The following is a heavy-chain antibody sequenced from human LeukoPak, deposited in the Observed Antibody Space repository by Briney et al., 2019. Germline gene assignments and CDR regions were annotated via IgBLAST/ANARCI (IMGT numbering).Heavy chain of an antibody. CDR1: GGSFSGYY. CDR2: INHSGST. V-gene: IGHV4-34*01. Sequence: SETLSLTCAVYGGSFSGYYWSWIRQPPGKGLEWIGEINHSGSTTYNPSLKSRVTLSVDASKNQFSLKLSSVTAADTAVYYCARYYDFWSGFPYMDVWGKGTTVTVSS. CDR3: ARYYDFWSGFPYMDV. J-gene: IGHJ6*03. D-gene: IGHD3-3*01.